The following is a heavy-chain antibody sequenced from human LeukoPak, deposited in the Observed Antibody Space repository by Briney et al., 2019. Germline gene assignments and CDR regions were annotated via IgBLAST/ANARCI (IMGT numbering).Heavy chain of an antibody. J-gene: IGHJ4*02. D-gene: IGHD3-22*01. V-gene: IGHV3-15*01. CDR2: IKSKTDGGTT. CDR3: AKDIYSSGHDY. CDR1: GFTFTNAW. Sequence: GGSLRLSCAASGFTFTNAWMNWVRQAPGKGLEWVGRIKSKTDGGTTDYAAPVKGRFTISRDSSKNTLYLQMNSLRAEDTAVYYCAKDIYSSGHDYWGQGTLVTFSS.